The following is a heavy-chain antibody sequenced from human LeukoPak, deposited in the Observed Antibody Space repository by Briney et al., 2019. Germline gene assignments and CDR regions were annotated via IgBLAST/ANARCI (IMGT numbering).Heavy chain of an antibody. J-gene: IGHJ6*02. V-gene: IGHV1-8*01. CDR1: GYTFTNYD. Sequence: ASVKVSCTASGYTFTNYDIHWLRQASGQGLEWMGWMNPNRGNTGYAQKFQGRLIMTRNTSVSPVYMELSSPRSDDTAVYYCATPPQHASGNHRLVGLYDVWGQGTTVTVSS. CDR2: MNPNRGNT. D-gene: IGHD3-10*01. CDR3: ATPPQHASGNHRLVGLYDV.